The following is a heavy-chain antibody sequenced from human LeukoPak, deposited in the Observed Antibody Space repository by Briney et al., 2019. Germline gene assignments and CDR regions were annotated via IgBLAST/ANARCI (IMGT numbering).Heavy chain of an antibody. CDR1: GGSFSGYY. Sequence: SETLSLTCAVYGGSFSGYYWSWIRQPPGKGLEWIGEINHSGSTNYNPSLKSRVTISVDTSKNQFSLKLSSVTAADTAVHYCARGVREITVTTVLGWYFDLWGRGTLVTVSS. CDR3: ARGVREITVTTVLGWYFDL. CDR2: INHSGST. D-gene: IGHD4-17*01. V-gene: IGHV4-34*01. J-gene: IGHJ2*01.